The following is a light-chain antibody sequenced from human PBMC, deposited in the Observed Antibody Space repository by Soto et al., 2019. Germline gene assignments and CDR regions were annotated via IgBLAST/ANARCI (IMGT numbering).Light chain of an antibody. J-gene: IGKJ5*01. CDR3: QQYNSDSAT. Sequence: DIKMTQSPSTLSASVGDRVTITCRASQSISSWLAWYQQKPGKAPNLLIYKASSLESGVPSRFSGSGSGTEFTLTISSLQPDDFATYYFQQYNSDSATFGQGTRLEIK. CDR2: KAS. CDR1: QSISSW. V-gene: IGKV1-5*03.